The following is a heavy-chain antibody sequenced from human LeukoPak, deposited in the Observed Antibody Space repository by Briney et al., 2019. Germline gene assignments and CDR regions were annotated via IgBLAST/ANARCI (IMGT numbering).Heavy chain of an antibody. CDR2: IIPIFGTA. V-gene: IGHV1-69*05. J-gene: IGHJ4*02. D-gene: IGHD6-19*01. CDR1: EGTFSSYA. Sequence: ASVKVSCKASEGTFSSYAISWVRQAPGQGLEWMGGIIPIFGTANYAQKFQGRVTITTDESTSTAYMELSSLRSEDTAVYYCARDITVAGNRFDYWGQGTLVTVSS. CDR3: ARDITVAGNRFDY.